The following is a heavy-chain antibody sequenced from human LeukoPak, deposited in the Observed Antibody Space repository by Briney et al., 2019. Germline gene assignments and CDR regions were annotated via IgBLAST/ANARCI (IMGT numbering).Heavy chain of an antibody. J-gene: IGHJ4*02. CDR3: AKDPYGSGSSVPDY. CDR1: GFTFSSYV. V-gene: IGHV3-23*01. D-gene: IGHD3-10*01. Sequence: PGGSLRLSCAASGFTFSSYVMSWVRQAPGKGLEWVSAISDSGGSTYYADSVKGRFTISRDNSKNTLYLQMNSLRAEDTAVYYCAKDPYGSGSSVPDYWGQGTLVTVSS. CDR2: ISDSGGST.